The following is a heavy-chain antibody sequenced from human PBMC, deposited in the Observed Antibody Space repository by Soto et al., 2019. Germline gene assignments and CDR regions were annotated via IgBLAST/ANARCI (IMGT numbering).Heavy chain of an antibody. V-gene: IGHV3-30-3*01. CDR2: ISYDGSNK. J-gene: IGHJ6*02. D-gene: IGHD6-25*01. CDR1: GFTFSSYA. Sequence: QVQLVESGGGVVQPGRSLRLSCAASGFTFSSYAMHWVRQAPGKGLEWVAVISYDGSNKYYAYSVKGRFTISRDNSKNKLYLQMNSLRAEDTDVYYCASSGWYDYYYGMDVWGQGTTVTVSS. CDR3: ASSGWYDYYYGMDV.